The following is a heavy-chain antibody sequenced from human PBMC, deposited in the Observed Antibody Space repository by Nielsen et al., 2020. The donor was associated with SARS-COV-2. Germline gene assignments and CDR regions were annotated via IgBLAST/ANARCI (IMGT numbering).Heavy chain of an antibody. J-gene: IGHJ6*02. CDR1: GYTFTSYG. V-gene: IGHV1-18*01. CDR3: ARDLIGERHYYGSGRITQVSGMDV. D-gene: IGHD3-10*01. CDR2: ISPHNGDT. Sequence: ASVKVSCKASGYTFTSYGISWVRQAPGQGPEWLGWISPHNGDTKYAEKVQGRVTMTTDTSTSTAYMELRSLRSDDTAVYFCARDLIGERHYYGSGRITQVSGMDVWGQGTTVTVSS.